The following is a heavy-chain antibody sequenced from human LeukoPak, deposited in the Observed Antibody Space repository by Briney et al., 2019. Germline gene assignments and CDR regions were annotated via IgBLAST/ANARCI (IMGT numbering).Heavy chain of an antibody. D-gene: IGHD2-2*01. CDR1: GGSVSSNSYY. CDR3: ARVAWPAVFDY. V-gene: IGHV4-39*07. J-gene: IGHJ4*02. CDR2: INHSGST. Sequence: PSETLSLTCTVSGGSVSSNSYYWSWIRQPPGKGLEWIGEINHSGSTNYNPSLKSRVTISVDTSKNQFSLKLSSVTAADTAVYYCARVAWPAVFDYWGQGTLVTVSS.